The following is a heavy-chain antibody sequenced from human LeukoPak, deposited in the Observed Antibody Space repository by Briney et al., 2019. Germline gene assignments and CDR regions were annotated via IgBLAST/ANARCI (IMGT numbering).Heavy chain of an antibody. D-gene: IGHD6-19*01. J-gene: IGHJ4*02. CDR2: IYYSGST. CDR3: ASPPGYSSGSPAIY. V-gene: IGHV4-39*01. Sequence: PSETLSLTCTVSGGSISSSSYYWGWIRQPPGKGLEWIGSIYYSGSTYYNPSLKSRVTISVDTSKNQFSLKLSSVTAADTAVYYCASPPGYSSGSPAIYWGQGTLVTVSS. CDR1: GGSISSSSYY.